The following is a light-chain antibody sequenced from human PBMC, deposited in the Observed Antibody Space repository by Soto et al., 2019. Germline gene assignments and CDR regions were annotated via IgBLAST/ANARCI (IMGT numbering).Light chain of an antibody. J-gene: IGKJ2*01. CDR2: GAS. CDR3: QHYGSSPYT. V-gene: IGKV3-20*01. Sequence: DTVLTQSPGTLSVSPGERATLSCRASQSVSSSYLAWYQQKPGQAPRLLIYGASTRATGIPDRFSGSGSGTDFTLTIGRLEPEDFAVYYCQHYGSSPYTFGQGTKLEIK. CDR1: QSVSSSY.